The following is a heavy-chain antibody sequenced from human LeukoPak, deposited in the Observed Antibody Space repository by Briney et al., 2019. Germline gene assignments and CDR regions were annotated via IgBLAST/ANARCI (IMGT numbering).Heavy chain of an antibody. D-gene: IGHD1-26*01. J-gene: IGHJ4*02. CDR1: GDFFRSYW. V-gene: IGHV4-4*07. Sequence: SETLSLTCDVSGDFFRSYWWGWVRQPAGKGLEWIGRIYATGSTQFNPSLKSQLTMSMDTSTNQLSLKLTSVTAADTAVYFCARQGYTASYYFLDFWSQGTLVTVSS. CDR3: ARQGYTASYYFLDF. CDR2: IYATGST.